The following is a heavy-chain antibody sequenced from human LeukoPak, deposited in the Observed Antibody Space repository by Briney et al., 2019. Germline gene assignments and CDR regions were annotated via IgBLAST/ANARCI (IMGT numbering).Heavy chain of an antibody. CDR1: GGSISTYY. Sequence: SETLSLTCTVSGGSISTYYWSWIRQPPGKVLEYIGYIYYSGSTNYNPSLKSRVTMSLDTSKNQFSLKLGSVTAADTAVYYCAREEVPHGFDIWGQGTMVTVSS. CDR2: IYYSGST. V-gene: IGHV4-59*01. J-gene: IGHJ3*02. CDR3: AREEVPHGFDI.